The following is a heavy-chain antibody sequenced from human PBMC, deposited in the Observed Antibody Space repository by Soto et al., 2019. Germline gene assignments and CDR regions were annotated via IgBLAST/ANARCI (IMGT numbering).Heavy chain of an antibody. V-gene: IGHV4-39*01. CDR3: ARQSYGDYVDFDY. D-gene: IGHD4-17*01. CDR2: IYYSGST. CDR1: GGSISSSSYY. J-gene: IGHJ4*02. Sequence: SETLSLTCTVSGGSISSSSYYWGWIRQPPGKGLEWIGSIYYSGSTYYNPSLKSRVTISVDTSKNQFSLKLSSVTAADTAVYYCARQSYGDYVDFDYWGQGTLVTVSS.